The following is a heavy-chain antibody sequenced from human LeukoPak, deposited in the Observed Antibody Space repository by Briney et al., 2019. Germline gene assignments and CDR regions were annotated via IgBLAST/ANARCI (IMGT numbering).Heavy chain of an antibody. CDR1: GLPFGDYW. CDR3: ARDRVLGSGSSDY. CDR2: IGGDGGDT. V-gene: IGHV3-74*01. D-gene: IGHD3-10*01. J-gene: IGHJ4*02. Sequence: GGSLRLSCAASGLPFGDYWMHWVRQAPGKGLVWVSRIGGDGGDTSYADSVKGRFTVSRDNAKNTLYLQMNSLRAEDTAVYFCARDRVLGSGSSDYWGQGTLVTVSS.